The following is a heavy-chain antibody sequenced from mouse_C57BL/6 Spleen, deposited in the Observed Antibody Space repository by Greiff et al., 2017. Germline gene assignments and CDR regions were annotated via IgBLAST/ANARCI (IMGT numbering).Heavy chain of an antibody. CDR1: GYTFTSYG. J-gene: IGHJ1*03. V-gene: IGHV1-81*01. CDR2: IHPRSGNT. CDR3: ARSRTYGNYAGCFDV. D-gene: IGHD2-1*01. Sequence: VQLQQSGAELARPGASVKLSCKASGYTFTSYGISWVKQRTGQGLEWIGEIHPRSGNTYYNEKFKGKATLTADKSSSTAYMELRSLTSEDSAVYLCARSRTYGNYAGCFDVWGTGTLVTVSS.